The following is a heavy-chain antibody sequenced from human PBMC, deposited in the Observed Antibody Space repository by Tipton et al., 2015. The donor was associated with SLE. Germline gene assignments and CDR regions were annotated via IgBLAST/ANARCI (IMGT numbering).Heavy chain of an antibody. V-gene: IGHV4-59*12. CDR2: IYYSGST. Sequence: LRLSCTVSGGSISSYYWSWIRQPPGKGLEWIGYIYYSGSTNYNPSLKSRVTISVDTSKNQFSLKLSSVTAADTAVYYCAREAQWLDRAFDIWGQGTMVTVSS. J-gene: IGHJ3*02. CDR1: GGSISSYY. CDR3: AREAQWLDRAFDI. D-gene: IGHD6-19*01.